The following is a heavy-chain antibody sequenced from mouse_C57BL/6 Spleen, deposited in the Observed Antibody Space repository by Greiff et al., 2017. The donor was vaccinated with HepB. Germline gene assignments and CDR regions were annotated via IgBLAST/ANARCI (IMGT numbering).Heavy chain of an antibody. D-gene: IGHD1-1*01. J-gene: IGHJ4*01. Sequence: EVQLVESGGGLVKPGGSLKLSCAASGFTFSSYAMSWVRQTPEKRLEWVATISDGGSYTYYPDNVKGRFTISRDNAKNNLYLQMSHLKSEDTAMYYCARDVLRFYAMDYWGQGTSVTVSS. V-gene: IGHV5-4*01. CDR3: ARDVLRFYAMDY. CDR1: GFTFSSYA. CDR2: ISDGGSYT.